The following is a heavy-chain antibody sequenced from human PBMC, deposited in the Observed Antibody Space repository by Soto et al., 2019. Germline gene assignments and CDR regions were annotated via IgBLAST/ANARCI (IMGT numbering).Heavy chain of an antibody. J-gene: IGHJ4*02. CDR3: ARDKITGLFDY. D-gene: IGHD2-8*02. Sequence: SETLSLTCAVYGGSFSGYYWTWIRQPPGTGLEWIGEINHSGSTNYNPSLKSRVTISEDTSKNQLSLKLTSVTAADTAVYYCARDKITGLFDYWGQGTLVTVSS. CDR2: INHSGST. CDR1: GGSFSGYY. V-gene: IGHV4-34*01.